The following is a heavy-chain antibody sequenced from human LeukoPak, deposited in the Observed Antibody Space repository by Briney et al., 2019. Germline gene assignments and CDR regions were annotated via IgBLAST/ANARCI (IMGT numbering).Heavy chain of an antibody. D-gene: IGHD3-22*01. CDR1: EFTFSSYA. J-gene: IGHJ4*02. V-gene: IGHV3-23*01. Sequence: PGGSLRLSCGASEFTFSSYAMSWVRQAPGKGLEWVSSISGNGGITYYTESVKGRFTVSRDNSESTLYLQMNSLRVEDTAIYYCGKDRPNYYDSSGHYYRRNGDYWGQGTLVTVSS. CDR3: GKDRPNYYDSSGHYYRRNGDY. CDR2: ISGNGGIT.